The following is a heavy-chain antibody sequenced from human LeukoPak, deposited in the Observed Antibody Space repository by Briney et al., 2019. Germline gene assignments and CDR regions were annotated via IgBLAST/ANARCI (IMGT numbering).Heavy chain of an antibody. CDR3: ARRGYSSGWYVGYFDY. V-gene: IGHV4-59*01. D-gene: IGHD6-19*01. Sequence: SETLSLTCTVSGCSISSYYWSWIRQPPGKGLEWIGYIYYSGSTNYNPSLKTRVTISVDTSKNQFSLKLSSVTAADTAVYYCARRGYSSGWYVGYFDYWGQGTLVTVSS. J-gene: IGHJ4*02. CDR2: IYYSGST. CDR1: GCSISSYY.